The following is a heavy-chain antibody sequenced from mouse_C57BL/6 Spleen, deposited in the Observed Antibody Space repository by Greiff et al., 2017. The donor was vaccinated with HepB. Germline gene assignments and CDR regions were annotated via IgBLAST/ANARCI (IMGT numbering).Heavy chain of an antibody. V-gene: IGHV5-17*01. D-gene: IGHD1-1*01. J-gene: IGHJ2*01. CDR1: GFTFSDYG. CDR3: AREDYYGSSPYYFDY. Sequence: EVKLQESGGGLVKPGGSLKLSCAASGFTFSDYGMHWVRQAPEKGLEWVAYISSGSSTIYYADTVKGRFTISRDNAKNTLFLQMTSLRSEDTAMYYCAREDYYGSSPYYFDYWGQGTTLTVSS. CDR2: ISSGSSTI.